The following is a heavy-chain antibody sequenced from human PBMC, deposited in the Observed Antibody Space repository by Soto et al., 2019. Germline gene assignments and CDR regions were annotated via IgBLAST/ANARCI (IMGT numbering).Heavy chain of an antibody. Sequence: GGSLRLSCAASGFTFSSYAMHWVRQAPGKGLEWVAVISYDGSNKYYADSVKGRFTISRDNSKNTLYLQMNSLRAEDTAVYYCARGSGYGYSGSYYGYWGQGTLVTVSS. CDR2: ISYDGSNK. J-gene: IGHJ4*02. CDR3: ARGSGYGYSGSYYGY. D-gene: IGHD1-26*01. CDR1: GFTFSSYA. V-gene: IGHV3-30-3*01.